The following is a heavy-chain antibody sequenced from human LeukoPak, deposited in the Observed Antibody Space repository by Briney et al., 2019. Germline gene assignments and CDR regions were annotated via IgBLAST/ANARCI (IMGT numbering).Heavy chain of an antibody. CDR2: ISSSSSYI. D-gene: IGHD2-2*03. CDR3: ARVGIVALYGMDV. CDR1: GFTFSSYS. J-gene: IGHJ6*02. V-gene: IGHV3-21*01. Sequence: GGSLRLSCAASGFTFSSYSMNWVRQAPGERLEWVSSISSSSSYIYYADSVKGRFTISRDDAKNSLFLQMNSLRAEDTAVYYCARVGIVALYGMDVWGQGTTVTVSS.